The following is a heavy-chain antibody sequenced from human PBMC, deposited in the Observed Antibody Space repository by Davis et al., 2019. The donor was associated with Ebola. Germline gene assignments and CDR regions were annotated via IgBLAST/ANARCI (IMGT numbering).Heavy chain of an antibody. Sequence: GESLKISCAASGFNFRAYWMHWVRQVPGKGPVWVSHITSDGSDTTYADSVKGRFTISRDNAKNSVYLQMNSLTAEDTAVYYCAKAHLMTTNHGMDVWGQGTTVTVSS. D-gene: IGHD3-16*01. CDR1: GFNFRAYW. CDR2: ITSDGSDT. V-gene: IGHV3-74*01. J-gene: IGHJ6*02. CDR3: AKAHLMTTNHGMDV.